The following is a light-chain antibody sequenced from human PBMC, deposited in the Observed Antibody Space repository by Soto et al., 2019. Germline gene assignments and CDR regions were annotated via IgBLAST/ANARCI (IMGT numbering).Light chain of an antibody. CDR3: QKYDSLPFT. V-gene: IGKV1-27*01. CDR1: QDISNY. CDR2: AAS. J-gene: IGKJ3*01. Sequence: DIHMTSSPSYLSSSVGDSDTINCRSSQDISNYLAWFQQRPGKPPKLLIYAASTLESGVPSRFSGGRSGTDFTLSISSLQPEDVATFYCQKYDSLPFTFGPGTKVDI.